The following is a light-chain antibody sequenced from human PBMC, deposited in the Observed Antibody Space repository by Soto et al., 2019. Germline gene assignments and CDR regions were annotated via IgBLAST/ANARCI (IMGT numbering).Light chain of an antibody. Sequence: DIQMTQSPSCLSASVGDRFTITCRASQSISSYLNWYQQKKGKAPKXXIYAASSLQSGVPSRFSGSGYGTDFNLTISSLQTEDFATYYCLQDYNYPQTFGQGTKVDIK. CDR3: LQDYNYPQT. CDR2: AAS. J-gene: IGKJ1*01. CDR1: QSISSY. V-gene: IGKV1-39*01.